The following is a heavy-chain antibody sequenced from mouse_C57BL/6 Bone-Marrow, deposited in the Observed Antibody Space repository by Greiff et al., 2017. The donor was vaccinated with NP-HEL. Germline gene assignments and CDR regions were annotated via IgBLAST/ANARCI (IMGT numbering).Heavy chain of an antibody. D-gene: IGHD1-1*01. Sequence: EVQLQQSGPELVKPGASVKIPCKASGYTFTDYNMDWVKQSHGKSLEWIGDINPNNGGTTYNQKFKGKATLTVDKSSSTAYMELRSLTSEDTAVYYCARERSTTGVSAPYWYFDVWGTGTTVTVSS. V-gene: IGHV1-18*01. CDR2: INPNNGGT. CDR1: GYTFTDYN. CDR3: ARERSTTGVSAPYWYFDV. J-gene: IGHJ1*03.